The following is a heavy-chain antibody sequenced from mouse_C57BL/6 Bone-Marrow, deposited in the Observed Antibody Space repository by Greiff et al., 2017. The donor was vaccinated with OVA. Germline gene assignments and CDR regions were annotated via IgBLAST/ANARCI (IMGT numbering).Heavy chain of an antibody. CDR2: ISDGGSYT. CDR1: GFTFSSYA. J-gene: IGHJ1*03. D-gene: IGHD1-1*01. Sequence: EVMLVESGGGLVKPGGSLKLSCAASGFTFSSYAMSWVRQTPEKRLEWVATISDGGSYTYYPDNVKGRFTISRDNAKNNLYLQMSHLKSEDTAMYYCASHYGSSYYWYFDVWGTGTTVTVSS. V-gene: IGHV5-4*03. CDR3: ASHYGSSYYWYFDV.